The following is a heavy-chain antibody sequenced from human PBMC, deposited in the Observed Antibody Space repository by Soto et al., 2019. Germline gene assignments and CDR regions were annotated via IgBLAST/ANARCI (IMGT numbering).Heavy chain of an antibody. V-gene: IGHV3-53*01. CDR1: GFTVRSNY. CDR3: ARVSDVLRYFDGQTGAGAFDI. D-gene: IGHD3-9*01. J-gene: IGHJ3*02. CDR2: IYSGGST. Sequence: GGSLRLSFATSGFTVRSNYMSWVRPGPGEGVEWGSVIYSGGSTYYADSVKGRFTISRDNSKNTLYLQMNSLRAEDTAVYYCARVSDVLRYFDGQTGAGAFDIWGQGTMVTVS.